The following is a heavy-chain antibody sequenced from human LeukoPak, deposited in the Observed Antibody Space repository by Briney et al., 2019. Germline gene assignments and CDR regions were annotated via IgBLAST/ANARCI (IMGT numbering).Heavy chain of an antibody. D-gene: IGHD4-17*01. CDR1: GGSISSGGYY. CDR3: ARLSISTVTTGGGAFDI. CDR2: IYYSGST. Sequence: TPSETLSLTCTVSGGSISSGGYYWSWIRQHPGKGLEWIGYIYYSGSTYYNPSLKSRVTISADTSKNQFSLKLSSVTAADTAVYYCARLSISTVTTGGGAFDIWGQGTMVTVSS. V-gene: IGHV4-31*03. J-gene: IGHJ3*02.